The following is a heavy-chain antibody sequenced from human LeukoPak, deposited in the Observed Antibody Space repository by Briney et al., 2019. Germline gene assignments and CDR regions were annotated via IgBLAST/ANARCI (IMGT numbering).Heavy chain of an antibody. CDR1: GXTFEEYG. Sequence: PGGSLRLSCAASGXTFEEYGVSWVRQAPGKGLEWVSGIKWNGGSTDYTDSVKGRFTISRDNAKNSLYLQMNSLRAEDTALYYCVRRFGSPRDYWGQGTLVTVSS. CDR3: VRRFGSPRDY. J-gene: IGHJ4*02. CDR2: IKWNGGST. V-gene: IGHV3-20*04. D-gene: IGHD3-10*01.